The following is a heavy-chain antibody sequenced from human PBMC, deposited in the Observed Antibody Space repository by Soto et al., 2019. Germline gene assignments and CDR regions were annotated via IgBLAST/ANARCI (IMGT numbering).Heavy chain of an antibody. Sequence: RLQLQESGPGLVKPSETLSLTCTVSGGSISSSSYYWGWIRQPPGKGLEWIGSIYYSGSTYYNPALRGRVTISVDTSKNQFSLKLSSVTAADRAVYYCARDTPAISIADHWGQGTLVTVSS. CDR1: GGSISSSSYY. D-gene: IGHD2-15*01. J-gene: IGHJ4*02. V-gene: IGHV4-39*06. CDR2: IYYSGST. CDR3: ARDTPAISIADH.